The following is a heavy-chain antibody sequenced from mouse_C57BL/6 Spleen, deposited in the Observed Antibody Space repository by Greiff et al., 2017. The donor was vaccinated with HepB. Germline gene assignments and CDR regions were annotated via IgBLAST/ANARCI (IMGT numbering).Heavy chain of an antibody. CDR3: ARGRYGSSLYYAMDY. CDR1: GFTFSDYG. J-gene: IGHJ4*01. CDR2: ISSGSSTI. Sequence: EVQRVESGGGLVKPGGSLKLSCAASGFTFSDYGMHWVRQAPEKGLEWVAYISSGSSTIYYADTVKGRFTISRDNAKNTLFLQMTSLRSEDTAMYYCARGRYGSSLYYAMDYWGQGTSVTVSS. V-gene: IGHV5-17*01. D-gene: IGHD1-1*01.